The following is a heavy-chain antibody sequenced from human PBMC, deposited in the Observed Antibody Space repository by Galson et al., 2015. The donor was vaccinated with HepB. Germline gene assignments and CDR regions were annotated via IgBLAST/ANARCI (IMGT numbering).Heavy chain of an antibody. J-gene: IGHJ4*02. CDR3: ARDVKISTPTVTIDY. D-gene: IGHD4-17*01. V-gene: IGHV1-18*04. CDR2: ISAYNGNT. CDR1: GYTFTSYG. Sequence: SVKVSCKASGYTFTSYGISWVRQAPGQGLEWMGWISAYNGNTNYAQKLQGRVTMTTDTSTSTAYMELRSLRSDDTAVYYCARDVKISTPTVTIDYWGQGTLVTVSS.